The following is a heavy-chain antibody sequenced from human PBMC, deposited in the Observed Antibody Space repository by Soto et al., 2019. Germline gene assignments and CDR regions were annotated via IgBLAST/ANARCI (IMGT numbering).Heavy chain of an antibody. D-gene: IGHD6-19*01. J-gene: IGHJ4*01. Sequence: KASECAVTGKGIYCGGRGIVQKNGWMGWISAYNGNTNYAQKLQGRVTMTTDTSTSTAYMELRSLRSDDTAVYYCSRDPGIAVAGPIPPFDYWGHGTPVTVS. CDR3: SRDPGIAVAGPIPPFDY. CDR2: ISAYNGNT. V-gene: IGHV1-18*01. CDR1: ECAVTGKG.